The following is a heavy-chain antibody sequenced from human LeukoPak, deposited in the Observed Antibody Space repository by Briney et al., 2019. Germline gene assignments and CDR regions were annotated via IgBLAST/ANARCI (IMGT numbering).Heavy chain of an antibody. V-gene: IGHV4-34*01. CDR1: GGSFSGYY. J-gene: IGHJ5*02. Sequence: SETRSLTCAVYGGSFSGYYWSWIRQPPGKGLEWIGEINHSGSTNYNPSLKSRVTISVDTSKNQFSLKLSSVTAADTAVYYCARVSDDTGWFDPWGQGTLVTVSS. CDR3: ARVSDDTGWFDP. D-gene: IGHD2-8*02. CDR2: INHSGST.